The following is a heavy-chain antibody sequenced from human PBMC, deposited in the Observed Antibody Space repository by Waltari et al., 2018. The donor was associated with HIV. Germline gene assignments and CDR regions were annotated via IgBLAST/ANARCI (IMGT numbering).Heavy chain of an antibody. CDR1: GFIFRDFA. CDR3: AREGIVAAPFDF. Sequence: QVQLVESGGGLVQPGGSLRLSGAASGFIFRDFAIHWVRQAPGKGLEWVAVISRDGSSKYYADSVQGRFTISRDNSKNSLHLHMNSLRPKDTAVYYCAREGIVAAPFDFWGLGTLVTVSS. V-gene: IGHV3-30*01. J-gene: IGHJ4*02. D-gene: IGHD2-15*01. CDR2: ISRDGSSK.